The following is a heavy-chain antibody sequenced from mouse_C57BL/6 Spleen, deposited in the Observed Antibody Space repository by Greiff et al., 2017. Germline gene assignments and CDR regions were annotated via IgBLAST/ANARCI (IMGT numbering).Heavy chain of an antibody. J-gene: IGHJ4*01. CDR2: FYPGSGSI. Sequence: QVQLQQSGAELVQPGASVKLSCKASGYTFTEYTINWVQQRSGQGLEWIGWFYPGSGSIKYNEKFKDNATLTADKSSSTVYIELSRLSSEDSAVYFWARHGYYYGRRGYAMDYWGQGTSVTVSS. D-gene: IGHD1-1*01. CDR1: GYTFTEYT. CDR3: ARHGYYYGRRGYAMDY. V-gene: IGHV1-62-2*01.